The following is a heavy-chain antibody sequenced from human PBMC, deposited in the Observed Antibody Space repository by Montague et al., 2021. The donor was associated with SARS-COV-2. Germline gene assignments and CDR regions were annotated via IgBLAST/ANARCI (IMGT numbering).Heavy chain of an antibody. D-gene: IGHD2-21*01. CDR1: GGSINSFY. J-gene: IGHJ6*02. CDR3: ARPSMVSRNYYYYGIDV. Sequence: SETLSLTCIVSGGSINSFYWSWIRQPPGKGLEWIGYIYHSGTIHYSPSLKSRVAISLDTSKNQFSLTLNSVTAADTAVYYCARPSMVSRNYYYYGIDVWGQGTTVTVSS. V-gene: IGHV4-59*01. CDR2: IYHSGTI.